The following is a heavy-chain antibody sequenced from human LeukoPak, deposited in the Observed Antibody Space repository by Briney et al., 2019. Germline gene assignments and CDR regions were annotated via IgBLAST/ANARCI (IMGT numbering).Heavy chain of an antibody. CDR2: ISSSSSYI. V-gene: IGHV3-21*01. D-gene: IGHD6-13*01. CDR3: AGDPIAAAGTDRRP. J-gene: IGHJ5*02. CDR1: GFTFSSYS. Sequence: PGGALRLSCAASGFTFSSYSMNWVRQAPGKGLEWVSSISSSSSYIYYADSVKGRFTISRDNAKNSLYLQMNSLRAEDTAVYYCAGDPIAAAGTDRRPWGQGTLVTVSS.